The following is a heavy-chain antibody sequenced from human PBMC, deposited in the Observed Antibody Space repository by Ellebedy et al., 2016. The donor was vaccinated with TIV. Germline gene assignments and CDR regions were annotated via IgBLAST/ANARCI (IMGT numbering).Heavy chain of an antibody. CDR3: AKDMTWEVLRPFDY. V-gene: IGHV3-9*01. J-gene: IGHJ4*02. CDR2: ISWNSGSI. CDR1: GFTFNDYY. D-gene: IGHD1-26*01. Sequence: SLKISCAASGFTFNDYYMSWIRQAPGKGLEWVSGISWNSGSIGYADSVKGRFTISRDNAKNSLYLQMNSLRAEDTALYYCAKDMTWEVLRPFDYWGQGTLVTVSS.